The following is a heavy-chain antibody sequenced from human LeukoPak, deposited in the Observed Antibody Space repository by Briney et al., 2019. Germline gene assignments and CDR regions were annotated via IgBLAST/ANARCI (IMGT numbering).Heavy chain of an antibody. CDR2: ISSSGSTI. V-gene: IGHV3-48*03. J-gene: IGHJ4*02. D-gene: IGHD4-17*01. CDR1: GFTFSSYE. CDR3: AAHGDYVGYFDY. Sequence: GGSLRLSCAASGFTFSSYEMNWVRQAPGKGLEWISYISSSGSTIYYADSVKGRFTFSRDNAKNSLYLQMNSLRAEDTAVYYCAAHGDYVGYFDYWGQGTLVTVSS.